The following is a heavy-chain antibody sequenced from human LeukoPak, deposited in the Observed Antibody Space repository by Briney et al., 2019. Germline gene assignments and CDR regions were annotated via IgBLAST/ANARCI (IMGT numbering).Heavy chain of an antibody. Sequence: VASVKVSCKASGYTFSSYGISWVRQAPGQGLEWMGWINPNSGGTNYAQKFQGWVTMTRDTSISTAYMELSRLRSDDTAVYYCARDSSGWFDYWGQGTLVTVSS. CDR2: INPNSGGT. CDR3: ARDSSGWFDY. CDR1: GYTFSSYG. V-gene: IGHV1-2*04. D-gene: IGHD6-19*01. J-gene: IGHJ4*02.